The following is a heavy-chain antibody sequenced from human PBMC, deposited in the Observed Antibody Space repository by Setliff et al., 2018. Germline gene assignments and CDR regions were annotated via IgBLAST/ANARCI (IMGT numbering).Heavy chain of an antibody. CDR3: ARGGGRYHSDS. Sequence: PSETLSLTCTVSGGSISSSLYYWAFIRQPPGKGLEWLGSILYSGGAHSNPSLKSRVTISIDTSKDQFSLKLISMTAADPAVYYCARGGGRYHSDSWGQGSLVTVTS. J-gene: IGHJ4*02. V-gene: IGHV4-39*07. CDR2: ILYSGGA. CDR1: GGSISSSLYY. D-gene: IGHD1-1*01.